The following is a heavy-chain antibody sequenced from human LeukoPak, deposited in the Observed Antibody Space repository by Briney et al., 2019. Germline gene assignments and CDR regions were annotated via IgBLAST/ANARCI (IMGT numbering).Heavy chain of an antibody. J-gene: IGHJ5*02. CDR1: GFSFSDYW. V-gene: IGHV3-11*04. Sequence: AGSLRLSCAASGFSFSDYWMSWVRQAPGKGLEWVSYISSSGSTIYYADSVKGRFTISRDNAKNSLYLQMNSLRAEDTAVYYCASSNIAAAGLFDPWGQGTLVTVSS. D-gene: IGHD6-13*01. CDR2: ISSSGSTI. CDR3: ASSNIAAAGLFDP.